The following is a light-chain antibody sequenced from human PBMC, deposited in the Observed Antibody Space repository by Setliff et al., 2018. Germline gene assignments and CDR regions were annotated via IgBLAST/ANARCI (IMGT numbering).Light chain of an antibody. CDR3: CSYAGNTIVI. CDR2: DVT. Sequence: QSALAQPAPVAGSPGQSITISCTGTSSDVGGFDLVSWYQQHPGKVPKLIIYDVTKRPSGVSHRFSVSKSGNTASLTISGLQAEDEAGYYCCSYAGNTIVIFGGGTKVTVL. J-gene: IGLJ2*01. CDR1: SSDVGGFDL. V-gene: IGLV2-23*02.